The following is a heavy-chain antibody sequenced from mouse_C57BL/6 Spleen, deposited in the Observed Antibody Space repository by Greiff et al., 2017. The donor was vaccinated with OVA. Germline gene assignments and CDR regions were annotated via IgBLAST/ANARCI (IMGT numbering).Heavy chain of an antibody. Sequence: VQLQESGAELVRPGTSVKMSCKASGYTFTNYWIGWAKQRPGHGLEWIGDIYPGGGYTNYNEKFKGKATLTADKSSSTAYMQFSSLTSEDSAIYYCARYGNNNSFDYWGQGTTLTVSS. V-gene: IGHV1-63*01. CDR2: IYPGGGYT. D-gene: IGHD1-1*01. CDR3: ARYGNNNSFDY. J-gene: IGHJ2*01. CDR1: GYTFTNYW.